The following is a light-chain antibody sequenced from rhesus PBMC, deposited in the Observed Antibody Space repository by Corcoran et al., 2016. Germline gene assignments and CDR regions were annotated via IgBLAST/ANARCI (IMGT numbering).Light chain of an antibody. CDR3: GQSTHWPYS. V-gene: IGKV2-64*01. J-gene: IGKJ2*01. CDR2: KVS. CDR1: QSLVHSNGNTY. Sequence: DVVMTQSPLSLPITPGQPASISCRSSQSLVHSNGNTYLSWYQQKPGQPPRPLIYKVSNRDSGVPDRLSGSGAGTDFTLKISRVEAEDVGVYYCGQSTHWPYSFGQGTKVEIK.